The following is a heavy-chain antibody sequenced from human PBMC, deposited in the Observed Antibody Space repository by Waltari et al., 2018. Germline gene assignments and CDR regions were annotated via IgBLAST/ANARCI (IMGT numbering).Heavy chain of an antibody. CDR1: GGTFSSYA. CDR3: AGDLTGTVGDNWFDP. CDR2: IIPIFGTA. J-gene: IGHJ5*02. Sequence: QVQLVQSGAEVKKPGSSVKVSCKASGGTFSSYAISWVRQAPGQGLEWMGGIIPIFGTANYAQKFQGRVTITTDEATSTAYMELSSLRSEDTAVYYCAGDLTGTVGDNWFDPWGQGTLVTVSS. V-gene: IGHV1-69*05. D-gene: IGHD1-7*01.